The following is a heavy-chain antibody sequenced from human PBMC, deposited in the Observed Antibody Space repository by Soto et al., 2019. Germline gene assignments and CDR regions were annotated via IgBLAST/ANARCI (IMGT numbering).Heavy chain of an antibody. CDR1: GFTFSNYE. D-gene: IGHD3-22*01. J-gene: IGHJ4*02. V-gene: IGHV3-48*03. CDR2: ISSSGINI. Sequence: GGSLRLSCAVSGFTFSNYEMNWVRHAPGKGLEWVSYISSSGINIYYADSVKGQFTISRDNAKNSLHLQMNSLRAEDTAVYYCARVGSPYDKSGDYDYWGQGTLVTV. CDR3: ARVGSPYDKSGDYDY.